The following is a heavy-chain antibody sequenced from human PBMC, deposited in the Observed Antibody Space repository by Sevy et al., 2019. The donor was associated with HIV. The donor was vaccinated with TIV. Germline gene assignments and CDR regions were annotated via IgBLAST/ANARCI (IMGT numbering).Heavy chain of an antibody. CDR2: IYYSGST. J-gene: IGHJ5*02. CDR3: GRMWFGELLQGGWFDP. Sequence: SETLSLTCTVSGGSISSGGYYWSWIRQHPGKGLEWIGYIYYSGSTYYNPSLKNRVTISVDTSKNQFSLKLSSVTAADTAVYYCGRMWFGELLQGGWFDPWGQGTLVTVSS. V-gene: IGHV4-31*03. D-gene: IGHD3-10*01. CDR1: GGSISSGGYY.